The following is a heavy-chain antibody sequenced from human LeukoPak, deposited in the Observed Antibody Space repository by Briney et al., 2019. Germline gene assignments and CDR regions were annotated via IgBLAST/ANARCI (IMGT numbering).Heavy chain of an antibody. CDR2: ISSSGTYI. V-gene: IGHV3-21*01. Sequence: PGGSLRLSCAASAFTFSSYSMNWVRQAPGKGLEWVSSISSSGTYIYYADSVKGRFTISRDNAKSSLYLQMNSLRVEDTAVYYCASVPPSSGWYIFDNWGQGTLVTVSS. CDR1: AFTFSSYS. D-gene: IGHD6-19*01. CDR3: ASVPPSSGWYIFDN. J-gene: IGHJ4*02.